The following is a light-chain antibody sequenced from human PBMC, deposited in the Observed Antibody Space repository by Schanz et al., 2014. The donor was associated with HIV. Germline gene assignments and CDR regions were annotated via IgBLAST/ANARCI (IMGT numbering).Light chain of an antibody. CDR1: ENINNH. CDR3: QHYSGFSGT. V-gene: IGKV1-5*01. Sequence: DIQMTQSPSTLSASVGDTVTITCRASENINNHLAWYQQKPGSAPKLLIHGASTLENGVPSTFSGRGSGTEFTLTISSLQPDDFATYYCQHYSGFSGTFGLGTKVELK. CDR2: GAS. J-gene: IGKJ1*01.